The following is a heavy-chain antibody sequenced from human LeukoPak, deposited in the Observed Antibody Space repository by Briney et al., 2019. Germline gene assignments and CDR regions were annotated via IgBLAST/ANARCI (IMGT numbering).Heavy chain of an antibody. Sequence: SETLSLTCTVSGGSISNFYWTWIRQPPGQGLEWIGYIHSSGPTNYNPSLKSRLTMSVDTSQNQFSLKLNSVTAADTAVYYCARIYSNYPYYFDYWGQGTLVPVSS. CDR1: GGSISNFY. J-gene: IGHJ4*02. V-gene: IGHV4-4*09. CDR2: IHSSGPT. CDR3: ARIYSNYPYYFDY. D-gene: IGHD4-11*01.